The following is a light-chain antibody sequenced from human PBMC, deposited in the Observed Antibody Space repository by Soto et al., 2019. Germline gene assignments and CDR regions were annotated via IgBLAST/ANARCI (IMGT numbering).Light chain of an antibody. Sequence: EIVLTQSPATLSLSPGERATLSCRASQSISSYVAWYQQKPGQAPRLLIYDASNRATGIPARFSGSGSATDFTLTISSLEPEDFAVYYCQQRSNWPPITFGQGTRLEI. J-gene: IGKJ5*01. CDR2: DAS. V-gene: IGKV3-11*01. CDR3: QQRSNWPPIT. CDR1: QSISSY.